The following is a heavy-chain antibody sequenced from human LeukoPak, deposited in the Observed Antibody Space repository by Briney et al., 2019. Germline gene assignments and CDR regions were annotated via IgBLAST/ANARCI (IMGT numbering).Heavy chain of an antibody. D-gene: IGHD3-9*01. Sequence: TSETLSLTCTVSGGSISSYYWSWIRQPPGKGLEWIGYTYYSGSTKYNPSFKSRVTISVDTSKNQFSLKLISVTAADTAVYYCATVVRDDILTGYYIDYWGQGTLVTVSS. CDR3: ATVVRDDILTGYYIDY. CDR2: TYYSGST. CDR1: GGSISSYY. V-gene: IGHV4-59*01. J-gene: IGHJ4*02.